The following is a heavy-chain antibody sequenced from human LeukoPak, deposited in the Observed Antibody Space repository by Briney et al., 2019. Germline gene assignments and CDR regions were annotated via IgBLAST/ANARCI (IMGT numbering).Heavy chain of an antibody. Sequence: GGSLRLSCAASGFIFSTHGMHWVRQAPGKGLEWVAVISYDGSNKYYADSVKGRFTISRDNSKNTLYLQMNSLRAEDTAVYYCARAAFGEFDLDYWGQGTLVTVSS. D-gene: IGHD3-10*01. CDR2: ISYDGSNK. CDR3: ARAAFGEFDLDY. V-gene: IGHV3-30*19. J-gene: IGHJ4*02. CDR1: GFIFSTHG.